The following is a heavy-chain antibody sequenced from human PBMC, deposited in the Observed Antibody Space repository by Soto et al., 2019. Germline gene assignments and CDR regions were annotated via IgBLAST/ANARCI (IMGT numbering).Heavy chain of an antibody. V-gene: IGHV3-15*07. CDR2: IKSKTDGGTT. Sequence: PGGSLRLSCAASGFTFSNAWMNWVRQAPGKGLEWVGRIKSKTDGGTTDYAAPVKGRFTISRDDSKNTLYLQMNSLKTEDTAVYYCTTGNYDFWSGYYYYYYYGMDVWGQGTTVTVS. CDR3: TTGNYDFWSGYYYYYYYGMDV. J-gene: IGHJ6*02. CDR1: GFTFSNAW. D-gene: IGHD3-3*01.